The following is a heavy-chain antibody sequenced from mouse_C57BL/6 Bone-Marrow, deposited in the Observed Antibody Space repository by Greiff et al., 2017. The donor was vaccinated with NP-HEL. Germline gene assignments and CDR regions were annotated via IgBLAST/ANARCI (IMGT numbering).Heavy chain of an antibody. Sequence: QVQLKQSGAELARPGASVKLSCKASGYTFTSYGISWVKQRTGQGLEWIGEIYPRSGNTYYNEKFKGKATLTADKSSSTAYMELRSLTSEDSAVYFCAPGGHYYAMDYWGQGTSVTVSS. CDR1: GYTFTSYG. CDR3: APGGHYYAMDY. CDR2: IYPRSGNT. V-gene: IGHV1-81*01. J-gene: IGHJ4*01.